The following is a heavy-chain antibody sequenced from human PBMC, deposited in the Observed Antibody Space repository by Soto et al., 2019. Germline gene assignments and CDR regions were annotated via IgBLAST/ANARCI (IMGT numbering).Heavy chain of an antibody. J-gene: IGHJ3*02. D-gene: IGHD7-27*01. V-gene: IGHV1-69*13. CDR3: ARGWTGGLYAFDI. CDR2: IIPIFGTA. Sequence: GASVKVSCKASGGTFSSYAISWVRQAPGQGLEWMGGIIPIFGTANYAQKFQGRVTITADESTSTAYMELSSLRSEDTAVYYCARGWTGGLYAFDIWGQGTMVTVSS. CDR1: GGTFSSYA.